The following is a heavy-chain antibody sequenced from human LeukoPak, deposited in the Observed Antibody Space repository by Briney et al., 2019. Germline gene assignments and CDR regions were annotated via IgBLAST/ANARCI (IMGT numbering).Heavy chain of an antibody. CDR2: ISGGGGST. CDR3: AKVTWYSSGWYEYLRDVYYFDY. CDR1: GFTFSSYA. J-gene: IGHJ4*02. D-gene: IGHD6-19*01. Sequence: GGSLRLSCAASGFTFSSYAMSWVRQAPGKGLEWVSAISGGGGSTYYADSVKGRFTISRDNSKNTLYLQMNSLRAEDTAVYYCAKVTWYSSGWYEYLRDVYYFDYWGQGTLVTVSS. V-gene: IGHV3-23*01.